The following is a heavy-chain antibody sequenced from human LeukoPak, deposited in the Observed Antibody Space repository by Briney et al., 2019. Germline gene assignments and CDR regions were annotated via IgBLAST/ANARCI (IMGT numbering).Heavy chain of an antibody. CDR2: ISSSGSTI. V-gene: IGHV3-48*03. Sequence: PGGSLRLSCAASGFTFSSYEMNWVRQAPGKGLEWVSYISSSGSTIYYADSVKGRFTISRDNAKNSLYLRMNSLRAEDTAVYYCAPMECGGDCYQDDAFDIWGQGTMVTVSS. D-gene: IGHD2-21*02. CDR1: GFTFSSYE. CDR3: APMECGGDCYQDDAFDI. J-gene: IGHJ3*02.